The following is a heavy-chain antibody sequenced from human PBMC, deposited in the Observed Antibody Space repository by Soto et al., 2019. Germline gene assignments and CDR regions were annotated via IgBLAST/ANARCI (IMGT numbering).Heavy chain of an antibody. CDR2: VSYEGTTK. D-gene: IGHD6-19*01. V-gene: IGHV3-30*18. CDR3: AKDDREAVAGAVHFYGMDV. J-gene: IGHJ6*02. CDR1: GFTFRWFA. Sequence: QVQLVESGGDVVQPGESLRLSCVASGFTFRWFAMLWVRQAPGKGLEWVAAVSYEGTTKTYSDDVQGRFTISRDNSRNTVYLQLDNLRREDTAMYYCAKDDREAVAGAVHFYGMDVWGQGTSVTVSS.